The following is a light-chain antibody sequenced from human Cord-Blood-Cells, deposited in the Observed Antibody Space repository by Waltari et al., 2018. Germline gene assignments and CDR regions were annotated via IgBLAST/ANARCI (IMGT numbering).Light chain of an antibody. Sequence: SYVLPQPPSVSVAPGKTARITCGGNNLGSKSVHWYQQKPGQAPVLVIYYDSDRPSGIPERFSGSNSGNTATLTISRVEAGDEADYYCQVWDSSSDHPVFGTGTKVTVL. CDR2: YDS. CDR3: QVWDSSSDHPV. V-gene: IGLV3-21*04. J-gene: IGLJ1*01. CDR1: NLGSKS.